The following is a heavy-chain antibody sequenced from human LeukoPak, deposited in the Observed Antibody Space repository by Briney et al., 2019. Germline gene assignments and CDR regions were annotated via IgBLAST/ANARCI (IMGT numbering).Heavy chain of an antibody. CDR3: ARETSTFDI. CDR1: GGSISSSYY. V-gene: IGHV4-39*07. D-gene: IGHD1-14*01. J-gene: IGHJ3*02. CDR2: IYYSGST. Sequence: SETLSLTCTVSGGSISSSYYWGWIRQPPGKGLEWIGSIYYSGSTYYNPSLKSRVTISVDTSKNQFSLNLSSVTAADTAVYYCARETSTFDIWGQGTMVTVSS.